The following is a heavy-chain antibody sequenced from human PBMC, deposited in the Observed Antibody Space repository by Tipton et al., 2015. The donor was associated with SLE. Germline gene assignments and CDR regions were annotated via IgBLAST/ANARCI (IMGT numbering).Heavy chain of an antibody. D-gene: IGHD5-24*01. Sequence: QLVQSGAEVKKPGESLKISCKVSEYNFATYWIGWVRQVPGKGLEWMGILHPGESDTRYSPSFQGHITISADRSTSTAYLQWRSLKASDTAMYFCARGGFGYNGIAYYFDYWGQGALVTVSS. CDR3: ARGGFGYNGIAYYFDY. CDR1: EYNFATYW. CDR2: LHPGESDT. V-gene: IGHV5-51*03. J-gene: IGHJ4*02.